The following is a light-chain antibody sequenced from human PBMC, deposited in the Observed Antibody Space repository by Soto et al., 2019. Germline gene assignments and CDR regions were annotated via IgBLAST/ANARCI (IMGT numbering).Light chain of an antibody. CDR2: EVN. V-gene: IGLV2-8*01. Sequence: QSVLTQPPSASGSPGQSVTISCTGTSSDVGGYDFVSWYQQYPGKVPKLMVYEVNKRPSGVPDRFSGSKSGNTASLTVSGLQAEDEADYYCTSYAGVNNVFGTGTKLTVL. CDR1: SSDVGGYDF. J-gene: IGLJ1*01. CDR3: TSYAGVNNV.